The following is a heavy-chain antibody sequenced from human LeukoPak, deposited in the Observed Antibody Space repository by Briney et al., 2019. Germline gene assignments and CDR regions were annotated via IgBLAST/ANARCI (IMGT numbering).Heavy chain of an antibody. CDR3: ARVRGYYDSSGYDY. Sequence: SETLSLTCTVSGASISSYYWSWIRQPPGKGLEWIGYIYYSGSTNYNPALKSRVTISEDTSKNQVSLKLSSVTAADTAVYYCARVRGYYDSSGYDYWGQGTLVTVSS. CDR1: GASISSYY. D-gene: IGHD3-22*01. J-gene: IGHJ4*02. CDR2: IYYSGST. V-gene: IGHV4-59*01.